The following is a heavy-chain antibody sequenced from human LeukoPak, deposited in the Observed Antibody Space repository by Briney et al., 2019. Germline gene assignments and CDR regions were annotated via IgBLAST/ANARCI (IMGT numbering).Heavy chain of an antibody. Sequence: PGGPLRLSCAASGFTFSSYWMSWVRQAPGEGLEWVANIKQDGSGTYYVDSVKGRFTISRDNGKNSVYLQMSSLRAEDTAVYYCAREVHPAAAVDYWGQGTLVSVSS. CDR3: AREVHPAAAVDY. V-gene: IGHV3-7*01. CDR1: GFTFSSYW. CDR2: IKQDGSGT. D-gene: IGHD6-13*01. J-gene: IGHJ4*02.